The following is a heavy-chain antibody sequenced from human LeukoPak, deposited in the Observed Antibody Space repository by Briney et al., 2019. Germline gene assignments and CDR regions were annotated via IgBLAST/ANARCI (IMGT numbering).Heavy chain of an antibody. D-gene: IGHD4-23*01. CDR1: GGTFSSYA. J-gene: IGHJ4*02. CDR3: ARSVSASYGGNSVFDY. Sequence: SVKVSCKASGGTFSSYAISWVRQAPGQGLEWMGRIIPILGIANYAQKFQGRVTITADKSTSTAYMELSSLRSEVTAVYYCARSVSASYGGNSVFDYWGQGTLVTVSS. CDR2: IIPILGIA. V-gene: IGHV1-69*04.